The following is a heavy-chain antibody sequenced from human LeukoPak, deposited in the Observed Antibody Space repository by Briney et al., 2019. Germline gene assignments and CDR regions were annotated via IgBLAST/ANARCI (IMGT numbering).Heavy chain of an antibody. V-gene: IGHV3-23*01. Sequence: GGSLRLSCAASGFTFTSYAMTWVRQAPGKGLEWVSSVSTGAGSTYYADSVKGRFTISRDNSKNTLFLQMNSLRAEDTAVYYCARSRPPPYWYYYMDVWGKGTTVTVSS. CDR1: GFTFTSYA. CDR2: VSTGAGST. CDR3: ARSRPPPYWYYYMDV. J-gene: IGHJ6*03.